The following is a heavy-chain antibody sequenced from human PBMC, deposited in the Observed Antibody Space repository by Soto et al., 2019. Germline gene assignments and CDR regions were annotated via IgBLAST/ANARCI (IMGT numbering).Heavy chain of an antibody. CDR1: GYSISSGNY. Sequence: SETLSLTCAVSGYSISSGNYWAWIRQPPGRGLEWIGSLYHIGSTHYNTSLKSRVTISVDTSKNHFSLELSSVTAADTAMYYCARERIRKGIAARSNWFDPWGQGTLVTVSS. CDR2: LYHIGST. V-gene: IGHV4-38-2*02. D-gene: IGHD6-6*01. CDR3: ARERIRKGIAARSNWFDP. J-gene: IGHJ5*02.